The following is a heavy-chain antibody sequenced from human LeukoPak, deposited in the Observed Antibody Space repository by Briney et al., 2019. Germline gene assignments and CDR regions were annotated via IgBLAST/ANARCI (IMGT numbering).Heavy chain of an antibody. V-gene: IGHV4-31*03. CDR1: GGSISSGGYY. CDR2: IYYSGST. J-gene: IGHJ4*02. Sequence: SQTLSLTCTVSGGSISSGGYYWSWIRQHPGEGLEWIGNIYYSGSTYYNPSLKSRLTISVDTSKNQFSLKLSSVTAADTAVYYCAREGGSYGGDFDYWGQGTLVTVSS. CDR3: AREGGSYGGDFDY. D-gene: IGHD1-26*01.